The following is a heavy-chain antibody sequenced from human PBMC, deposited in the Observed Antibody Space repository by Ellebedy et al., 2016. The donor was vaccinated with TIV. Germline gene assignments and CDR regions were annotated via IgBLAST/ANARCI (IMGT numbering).Heavy chain of an antibody. CDR1: GGTFSFYA. J-gene: IGHJ4*02. V-gene: IGHV1-69*13. Sequence: ASVKVSCKASGGTFSFYAISWVRQAPGQGLEWMGGIIPIFHTANYAQTFQGRVTITADDSTSTAYMELGSLRSEDTAVYYCARFNHYASGSYYNGPPFFDSWGQGTLVTVSS. CDR3: ARFNHYASGSYYNGPPFFDS. CDR2: IIPIFHTA. D-gene: IGHD3-10*01.